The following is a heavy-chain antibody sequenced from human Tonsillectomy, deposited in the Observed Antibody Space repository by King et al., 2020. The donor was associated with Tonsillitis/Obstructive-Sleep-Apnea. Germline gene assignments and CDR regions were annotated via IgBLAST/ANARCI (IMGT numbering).Heavy chain of an antibody. Sequence: VQLVQSGAEVKKPGSSVKVSCKASGGTFSSYAISWVRQAPGHCLERMGWIIPFFGTANYAQKFHGRVTITADESTRTAYMGLSSLRSEDTAVYYCARGSGSYYYYYYMDVWGKGTTVTVSS. CDR2: IIPFFGTA. J-gene: IGHJ6*03. D-gene: IGHD3-10*01. CDR3: ARGSGSYYYYYYMDV. V-gene: IGHV1-69*01. CDR1: GGTFSSYA.